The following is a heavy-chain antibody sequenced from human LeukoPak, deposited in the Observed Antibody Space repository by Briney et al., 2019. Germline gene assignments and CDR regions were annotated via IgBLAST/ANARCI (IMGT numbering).Heavy chain of an antibody. J-gene: IGHJ4*02. CDR2: ISGSGGST. D-gene: IGHD6-19*01. V-gene: IGHV3-23*01. Sequence: GGSLRLSCAASGFTFSSYAMSWVRQAPGKGLEWVSAISGSGGSTYYADSVKGRFTISRDNSKNTLYLQMNSLRAEDTAVYYCAKKIAVAGMTISAFDYWGQGTLVTVSS. CDR3: AKKIAVAGMTISAFDY. CDR1: GFTFSSYA.